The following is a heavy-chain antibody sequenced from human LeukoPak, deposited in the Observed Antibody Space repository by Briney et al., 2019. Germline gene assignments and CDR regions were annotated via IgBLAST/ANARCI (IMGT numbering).Heavy chain of an antibody. CDR1: GGSISSYY. Sequence: SETLSLTCTVSGGSISSYYWSWIRQSAGEGLEWIGRIYTSGSTNYNPSLKSRLTMSVDTSKNQFSLKLSSVTAADTAVYYCAREISYYDSGASLVDYFDYWGQGTLVTVSS. CDR2: IYTSGST. CDR3: AREISYYDSGASLVDYFDY. J-gene: IGHJ4*02. V-gene: IGHV4-4*07. D-gene: IGHD3-22*01.